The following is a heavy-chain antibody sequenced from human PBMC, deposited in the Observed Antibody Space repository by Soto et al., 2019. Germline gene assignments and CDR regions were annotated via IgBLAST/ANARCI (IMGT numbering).Heavy chain of an antibody. CDR3: ASEIFTSPLPDRGMDV. CDR2: ISYDGNNQ. V-gene: IGHV3-30-3*01. Sequence: QVQLVESGGGVVQPGRSLRLSCAASEFTFSPYAMHWVRQAPGKGLEWVAVISYDGNNQYYADSVKGRFTISRDTAKNTLYLEMNSLRTEDTAMYYCASEIFTSPLPDRGMDVWGQGTTVIVSS. J-gene: IGHJ6*02. D-gene: IGHD2-2*01. CDR1: EFTFSPYA.